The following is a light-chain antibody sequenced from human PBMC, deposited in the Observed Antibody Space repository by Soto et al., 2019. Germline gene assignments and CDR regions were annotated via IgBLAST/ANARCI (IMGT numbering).Light chain of an antibody. J-gene: IGKJ4*01. CDR1: QGISSW. CDR3: EQANSFPLT. V-gene: IGKV1-12*01. Sequence: DMQMTQSPSSVSESVGCRVTTTWRSSQGISSWLAWYQQKPGKAPKLLIYAASSLQSGVPSRFSASGSGTDFTLTISSLQPEDFATYYCEQANSFPLTFGGGTKVDIK. CDR2: AAS.